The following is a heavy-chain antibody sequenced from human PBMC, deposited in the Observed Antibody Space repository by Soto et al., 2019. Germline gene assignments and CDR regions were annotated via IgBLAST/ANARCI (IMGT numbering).Heavy chain of an antibody. D-gene: IGHD3-22*01. CDR1: GGTFSSYA. CDR2: IIPIFGTS. J-gene: IGHJ5*02. Sequence: SVKVSCKASGGTFSSYAISWVRQAPGQGLEWMGGIIPIFGTSNYAQKFQGRVTITADKSTSTAYMELIRLRSEDTAVYYCASSPPLYYYDSSGPPGWFDPWGQGTLVTV. V-gene: IGHV1-69*06. CDR3: ASSPPLYYYDSSGPPGWFDP.